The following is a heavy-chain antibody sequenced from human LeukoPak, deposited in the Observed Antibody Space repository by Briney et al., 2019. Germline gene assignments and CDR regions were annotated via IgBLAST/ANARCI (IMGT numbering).Heavy chain of an antibody. D-gene: IGHD3-10*01. CDR3: ARLLPTIRGWWGYYMDV. CDR2: INHSGST. Sequence: PSETLSLTCAVYGGSFSGYYWSWIRQPPGKGLEWIGEINHSGSTNYNPSLKSRVTISVDTSKNQFSLKLSSVTAADTAVYYCARLLPTIRGWWGYYMDVWGKGTTVTISS. V-gene: IGHV4-34*01. J-gene: IGHJ6*03. CDR1: GGSFSGYY.